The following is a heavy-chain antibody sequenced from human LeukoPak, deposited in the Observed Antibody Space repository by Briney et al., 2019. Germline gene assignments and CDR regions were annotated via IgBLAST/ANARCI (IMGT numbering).Heavy chain of an antibody. Sequence: PSETLSLTRTVSGGSISSYYWSWIRQPPGRGLEWIGYIYYSGSTNYNPSLKSRVTISVDTSKNQFSLKLSSVTAADTAVYYCARGGWDYFDYWGQGTLVTVSS. D-gene: IGHD6-19*01. CDR2: IYYSGST. CDR3: ARGGWDYFDY. V-gene: IGHV4-59*12. J-gene: IGHJ4*02. CDR1: GGSISSYY.